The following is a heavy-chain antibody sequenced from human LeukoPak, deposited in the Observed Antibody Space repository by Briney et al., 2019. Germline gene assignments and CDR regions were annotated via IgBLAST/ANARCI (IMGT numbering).Heavy chain of an antibody. CDR3: ARTQLRGFYFDY. J-gene: IGHJ4*02. D-gene: IGHD3-10*01. CDR2: VYHSGST. Sequence: PSETLSLTCAVSGYSISSGYYWGWIRQPPGKGLEWIGSVYHSGSTYYNPSLKSRVTISVDTSKNQFSLKLSSVTAADTAAYYCARTQLRGFYFDYWGQETLVTVSS. CDR1: GYSISSGYY. V-gene: IGHV4-38-2*01.